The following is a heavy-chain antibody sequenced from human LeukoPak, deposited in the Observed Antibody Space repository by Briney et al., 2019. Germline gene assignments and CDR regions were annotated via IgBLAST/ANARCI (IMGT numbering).Heavy chain of an antibody. CDR1: GYTFTSYD. CDR2: MNPNSGNT. V-gene: IGHV1-8*01. J-gene: IGHJ4*02. CDR3: GRGRGNGRPENYFDY. D-gene: IGHD2-8*01. Sequence: ASVKVSCKASGYTFTSYDINWVRQATGQGLEWMGWMNPNSGNTGYVQKFQGRVTTTRNTSTNTAYMELSSLRSEDTAVYYCGRGRGNGRPENYFDYWGQGTLVTVSS.